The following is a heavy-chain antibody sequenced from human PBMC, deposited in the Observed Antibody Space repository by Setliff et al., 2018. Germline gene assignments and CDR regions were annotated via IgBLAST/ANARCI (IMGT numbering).Heavy chain of an antibody. Sequence: PGGSLRLSCAASGFTFSRYSMNWVRQAPGKGLEWVANIKQDGSEKYYVDSVKGRSTISRDNAKNSLYLQMNSLRVEDMALYYCAKEYYSDSSGYYRGPAAFDIRGQGTVVTVSS. CDR2: IKQDGSEK. D-gene: IGHD3-22*01. J-gene: IGHJ3*02. CDR1: GFTFSRYS. V-gene: IGHV3-7*03. CDR3: AKEYYSDSSGYYRGPAAFDI.